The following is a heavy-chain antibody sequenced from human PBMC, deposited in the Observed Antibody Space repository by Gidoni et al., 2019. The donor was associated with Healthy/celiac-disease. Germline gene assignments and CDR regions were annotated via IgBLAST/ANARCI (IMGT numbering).Heavy chain of an antibody. J-gene: IGHJ5*02. D-gene: IGHD1-20*01. CDR1: GYSIISGYY. CDR2: IYHSGST. Sequence: QVQLQESGPGLVKPSATLSLTRTVPGYSIISGYYWGWIRQPPGKGLEWIGSIYHSGSTYYNPSLKSRVTISVDTSKNQFSLKLSSVTAADTAVYYCARDWYNWNDAWFDPWGQGTLVTVSS. CDR3: ARDWYNWNDAWFDP. V-gene: IGHV4-38-2*02.